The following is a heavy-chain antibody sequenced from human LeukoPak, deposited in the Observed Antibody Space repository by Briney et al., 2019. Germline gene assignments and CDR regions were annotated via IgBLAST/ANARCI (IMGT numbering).Heavy chain of an antibody. CDR2: ISPSGGST. Sequence: ASVKLSCKAFGYTFTGYWMHWVRQAPGQGPEWMGVISPSGGSTIYAQKFKGRVTLTRDMSTSTDYLELSSLRSEDTAVYYCARAAGYCSGGSCYTANKNYYYYYMDVWGKGTTVTISS. J-gene: IGHJ6*03. CDR3: ARAAGYCSGGSCYTANKNYYYYYMDV. CDR1: GYTFTGYW. D-gene: IGHD2-15*01. V-gene: IGHV1-46*01.